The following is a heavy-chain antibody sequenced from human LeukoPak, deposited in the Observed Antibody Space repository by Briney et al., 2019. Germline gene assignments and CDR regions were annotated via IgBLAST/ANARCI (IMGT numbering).Heavy chain of an antibody. V-gene: IGHV1-69*13. CDR3: ARGGPHDYGGNSVE. CDR1: GGTFSSYA. D-gene: IGHD4-23*01. Sequence: ASVKVSCKASGGTFSSYAISWVRQAPGQGLEWMGGIITIFGTANYAQKFQGRVTITADESTSTAYMELSSLRSEDTAVYYCARGGPHDYGGNSVEWGQGTLVTVSS. J-gene: IGHJ4*02. CDR2: IITIFGTA.